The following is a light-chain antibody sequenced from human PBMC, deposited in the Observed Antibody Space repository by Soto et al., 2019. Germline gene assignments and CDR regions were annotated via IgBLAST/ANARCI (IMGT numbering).Light chain of an antibody. Sequence: EIVMTQSPATLSVYPGERATLSCRASQSVSGNLAWYQQEPGQAPRLLIYGARSRATGVPDRFSASGSGTDFSLTISRLEPEDFAVYYCQQYGTSPWTFGQVTKVDI. J-gene: IGKJ1*01. CDR1: QSVSGN. CDR3: QQYGTSPWT. V-gene: IGKV3-20*01. CDR2: GAR.